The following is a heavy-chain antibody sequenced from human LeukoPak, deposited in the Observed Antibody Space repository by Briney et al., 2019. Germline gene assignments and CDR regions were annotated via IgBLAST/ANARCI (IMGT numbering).Heavy chain of an antibody. Sequence: PGRSLRLSCAASGFTFSGSPMHWVRQAPGKGLDCVAIISDDGGRKFYADSVKGRFTISRDNSKNTLYLQMNSLRVEDTALYYCARGIYNNGNMNDYWGQGTLVTVSS. CDR1: GFTFSGSP. V-gene: IGHV3-30*04. CDR3: ARGIYNNGNMNDY. CDR2: ISDDGGRK. D-gene: IGHD2-8*01. J-gene: IGHJ4*02.